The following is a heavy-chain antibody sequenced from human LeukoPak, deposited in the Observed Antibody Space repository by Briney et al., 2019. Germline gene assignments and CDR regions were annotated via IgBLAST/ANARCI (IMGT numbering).Heavy chain of an antibody. Sequence: SETLSLTCTVSGGSISSSSYYWGWIRQPPGTGLEWIGSIYYSGSTYYNPSLKSRVTISVDTSKNQFSLKLSSVTAADTAVYYCATLIVEATRSDYWGQGTLVTVSS. CDR3: ATLIVEATRSDY. CDR1: GGSISSSSYY. D-gene: IGHD1-26*01. V-gene: IGHV4-39*01. CDR2: IYYSGST. J-gene: IGHJ4*02.